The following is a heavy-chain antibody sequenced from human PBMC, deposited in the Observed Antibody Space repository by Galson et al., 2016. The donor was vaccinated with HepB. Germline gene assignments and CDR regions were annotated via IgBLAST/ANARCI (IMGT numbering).Heavy chain of an antibody. J-gene: IGHJ6*02. Sequence: SVKVSCKASGYTFTGYYMHWVRQAPGQGLEWMGWINPNSGGTNYAQKFQGRVSMTRDTPISTAYMELSRLRSDDTAVYYCARDYGDNSFYGMDVWGQGTTVTVSS. D-gene: IGHD4-17*01. CDR1: GYTFTGYY. CDR3: ARDYGDNSFYGMDV. V-gene: IGHV1-2*02. CDR2: INPNSGGT.